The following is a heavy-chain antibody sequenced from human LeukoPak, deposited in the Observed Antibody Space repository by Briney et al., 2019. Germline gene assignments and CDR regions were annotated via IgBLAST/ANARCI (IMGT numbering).Heavy chain of an antibody. J-gene: IGHJ4*02. CDR2: ISAYNGNT. CDR1: GYTFTTYG. D-gene: IGHD3-9*01. V-gene: IGHV1-18*01. Sequence: GSVKVSCKASGYTFTTYGISWVRQAPGQGLEWMGWISAYNGNTNYAQKLQGRVTMTTDTSTSTAYMELRSLRSDDTAVYYCARSLNYYDILTGYYNGRANYFDYWGQGTLVTVSS. CDR3: ARSLNYYDILTGYYNGRANYFDY.